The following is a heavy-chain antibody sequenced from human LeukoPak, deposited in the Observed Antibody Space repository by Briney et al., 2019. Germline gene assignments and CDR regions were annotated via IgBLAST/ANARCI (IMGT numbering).Heavy chain of an antibody. J-gene: IGHJ6*02. CDR3: ARDTYYYGSGSYSLYYYYGMDV. Sequence: PSETLSLTCTVSGGSISSSSYYWGWIRQPPGKGLEWIGSIYYSGSTYYNPSLKSRVTISVDTSKNQFSLKLSSVTAADTAVYYCARDTYYYGSGSYSLYYYYGMDVWGQGTTVTVSS. CDR2: IYYSGST. D-gene: IGHD3-10*01. CDR1: GGSISSSSYY. V-gene: IGHV4-39*07.